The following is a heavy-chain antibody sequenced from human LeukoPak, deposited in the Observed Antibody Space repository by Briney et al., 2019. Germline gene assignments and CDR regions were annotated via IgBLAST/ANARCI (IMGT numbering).Heavy chain of an antibody. Sequence: GASVKVSCKASGYTFTNNDINWVRQATGQGIEWMGWVSPDSGDTGYAPNFRGRVTMTTDTSINTAYMELTSLTSEDTAIYYCTGGRAAGDRGQGTLVTVSS. J-gene: IGHJ4*02. V-gene: IGHV1-8*01. D-gene: IGHD2-21*02. CDR1: GYTFTNND. CDR3: TGGRAAGD. CDR2: VSPDSGDT.